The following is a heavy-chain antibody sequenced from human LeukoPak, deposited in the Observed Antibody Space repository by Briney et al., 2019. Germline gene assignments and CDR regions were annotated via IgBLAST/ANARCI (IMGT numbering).Heavy chain of an antibody. Sequence: PGGSLRLSCAASGFTFSSYAMHWVRQAPGKGLEWVAVISYDGSNKYYADSVKGRFTISRDNSKNTLYLQMNSLRAEDTAVYYCARKLTYYYDSSGYIDYWGQGTLVTVSS. CDR2: ISYDGSNK. CDR1: GFTFSSYA. D-gene: IGHD3-22*01. J-gene: IGHJ4*02. V-gene: IGHV3-30-3*01. CDR3: ARKLTYYYDSSGYIDY.